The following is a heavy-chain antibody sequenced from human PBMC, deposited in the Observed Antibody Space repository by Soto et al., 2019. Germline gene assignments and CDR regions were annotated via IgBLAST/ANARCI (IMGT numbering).Heavy chain of an antibody. V-gene: IGHV2-5*01. CDR1: GFSLSTSGVG. CDR3: ANRPLTYYYDSSGYYRPYYFDY. CDR2: IYWNDDK. D-gene: IGHD3-22*01. Sequence: QITLKESGPTLVKPTQTLTLTCTFSGFSLSTSGVGVGWIRQPPGKALEWLALIYWNDDKRYSPSLKSRLTITKDTSKNQVGLKMTNKDPVDKATYFCANRPLTYYYDSSGYYRPYYFDYWGQGTLVTVSS. J-gene: IGHJ4*02.